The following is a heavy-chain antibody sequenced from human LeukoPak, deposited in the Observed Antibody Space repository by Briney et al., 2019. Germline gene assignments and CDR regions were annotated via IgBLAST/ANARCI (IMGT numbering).Heavy chain of an antibody. D-gene: IGHD2-2*01. V-gene: IGHV4-38-2*02. CDR1: GYSISSGFY. CDR2: IYHSGST. Sequence: SETLSLTCTVSGYSISSGFYWGWIRQPPGKGLEWIGSIYHSGSTYYNPSLKSRVTISVDTSKNQFSLKLSSVTAADTAMYYWARRVCYSTSCQLDYWGQGTLVTVSS. J-gene: IGHJ4*02. CDR3: ARRVCYSTSCQLDY.